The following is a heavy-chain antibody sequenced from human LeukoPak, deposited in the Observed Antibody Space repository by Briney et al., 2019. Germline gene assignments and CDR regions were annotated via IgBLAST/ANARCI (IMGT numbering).Heavy chain of an antibody. D-gene: IGHD3-22*01. CDR3: ARPGGSSGFGRNDAFDI. CDR2: INPSGGST. CDR1: GYTFTSYY. J-gene: IGHJ3*02. Sequence: ASVKVSCKASGYTFTSYYMHWVRQAPGQGLEWMGIINPSGGSTSYAQKFQGRVTITRNTSISTAYMELSSLRSEDTAVYYCARPGGSSGFGRNDAFDIWGQGTMVTVSS. V-gene: IGHV1-46*01.